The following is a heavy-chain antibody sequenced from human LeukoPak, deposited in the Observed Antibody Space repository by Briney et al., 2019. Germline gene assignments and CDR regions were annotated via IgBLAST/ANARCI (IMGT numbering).Heavy chain of an antibody. CDR3: AKGYSSGPYYYYYVMDV. J-gene: IGHJ6*02. Sequence: PGGSLRLSCAASGFTFSSYTMSWGRQAPGEGLEWVSAISGSGGSTYYADSVKGRFTISRDNSKNTLYLQMNSLRAEDTAVYYCAKGYSSGPYYYYYVMDVWGQGTTVTVSS. CDR2: ISGSGGST. CDR1: GFTFSSYT. D-gene: IGHD6-19*01. V-gene: IGHV3-23*01.